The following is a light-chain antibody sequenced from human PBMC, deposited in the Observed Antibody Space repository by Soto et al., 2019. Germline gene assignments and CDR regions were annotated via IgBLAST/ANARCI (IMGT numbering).Light chain of an antibody. CDR2: EVS. CDR3: ISYTSSSTL. V-gene: IGLV2-14*01. J-gene: IGLJ1*01. CDR1: SSDVGSYNY. Sequence: QSVLTQPASVSGSPGQSITISCTGTSSDVGSYNYVSWYQQHPGKAPKLMIYEVSDRPSGISSRFSGSKSGNTASLTISGLQTEDEADYYCISYTSSSTLFGTGTKVTVL.